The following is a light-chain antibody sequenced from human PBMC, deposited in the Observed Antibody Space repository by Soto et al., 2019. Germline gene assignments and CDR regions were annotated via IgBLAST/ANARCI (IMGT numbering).Light chain of an antibody. CDR3: ISYTRSSTWV. Sequence: QSALTQPASVSRSPGQSITISCTGTSSDVGGYNYVSWYQQHPGKAPKLMIYEVSNRPSGVSDRFSGSRSGNTASLTISGLQAEDESDYYCISYTRSSTWVFGGGTKVTVL. V-gene: IGLV2-14*01. CDR2: EVS. J-gene: IGLJ3*02. CDR1: SSDVGGYNY.